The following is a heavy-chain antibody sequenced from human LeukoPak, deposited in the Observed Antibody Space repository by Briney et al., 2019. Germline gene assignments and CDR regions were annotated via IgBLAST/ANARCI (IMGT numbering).Heavy chain of an antibody. CDR3: ARAFGYDTLTGYYYY. V-gene: IGHV1-69*06. J-gene: IGHJ4*02. CDR1: GDTFSSYA. Sequence: GSSVTVSCKASGDTFSSYALNWGRQAPGQGLEWMGGIIPIFGTANYAQKFQGRVTITADKSTSTAYMELSSLRSEDTAVYYCARAFGYDTLTGYYYYWGQGTLVTVSS. D-gene: IGHD3-9*01. CDR2: IIPIFGTA.